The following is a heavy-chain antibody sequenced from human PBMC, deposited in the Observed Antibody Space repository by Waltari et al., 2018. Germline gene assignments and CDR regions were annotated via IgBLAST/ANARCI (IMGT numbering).Heavy chain of an antibody. V-gene: IGHV4-39*01. D-gene: IGHD3-10*01. CDR2: VYYSGII. Sequence: QPHLQESGPGLVNPSETLSLTCNVSGDSISRGTPYWGWIRQPPGRRLEWIGTVYYSGIIFYNPFLKNRITVSVDTSKNPFSLKMTYVTAADTAIYYCARLVGTMVRGVRTRIDSWGRGIWVTVSS. J-gene: IGHJ5*01. CDR3: ARLVGTMVRGVRTRIDS. CDR1: GDSISRGTPY.